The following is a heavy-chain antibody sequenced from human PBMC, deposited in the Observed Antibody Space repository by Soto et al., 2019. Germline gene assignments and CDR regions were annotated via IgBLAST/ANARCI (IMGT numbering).Heavy chain of an antibody. CDR1: GFTFSSYA. Sequence: QVQLVESGGGVVQPGRSLRLSCAASGFTFSSYAMHWVRQAPGKGLEWVAVISYDGSNKYYADSVKGRFTISRDNSKNTLYLQMNSLRAEDRAVYYCAGGGGGTGTNDAFDIWGQGTMVTVSS. CDR2: ISYDGSNK. CDR3: AGGGGGTGTNDAFDI. V-gene: IGHV3-30-3*01. J-gene: IGHJ3*02. D-gene: IGHD1-1*01.